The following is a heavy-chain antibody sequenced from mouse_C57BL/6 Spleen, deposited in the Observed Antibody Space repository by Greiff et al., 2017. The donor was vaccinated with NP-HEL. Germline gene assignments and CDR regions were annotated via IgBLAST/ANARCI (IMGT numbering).Heavy chain of an antibody. Sequence: QVQLQQPGAELVKPGASVKLSCKASGYTFTSYWMHWVKQRPGQGLEWIGMIHPNSGSTNYNEKFTSKATLTVDKSSSTAYMQLSSRTSEDSAVYYCARSSITTEFAYWGQGTLVTVSA. CDR2: IHPNSGST. V-gene: IGHV1-64*01. CDR3: ARSSITTEFAY. J-gene: IGHJ3*01. D-gene: IGHD1-1*01. CDR1: GYTFTSYW.